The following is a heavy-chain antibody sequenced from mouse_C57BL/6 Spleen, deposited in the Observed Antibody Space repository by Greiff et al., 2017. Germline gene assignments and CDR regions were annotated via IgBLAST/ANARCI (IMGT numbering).Heavy chain of an antibody. Sequence: EVKVVESGGGLVKPGGSLKLSCAASGFTFSSYAMSWVRQTPEKRLEWVATISDGGSYTYYPDNVKGRFTISRDNAKNNLYLQMSHLKSEDTAMYYCARDGGLRPHWYFEGWGTGTTVTVSS. V-gene: IGHV5-4*01. CDR3: ARDGGLRPHWYFEG. D-gene: IGHD2-4*01. J-gene: IGHJ1*03. CDR1: GFTFSSYA. CDR2: ISDGGSYT.